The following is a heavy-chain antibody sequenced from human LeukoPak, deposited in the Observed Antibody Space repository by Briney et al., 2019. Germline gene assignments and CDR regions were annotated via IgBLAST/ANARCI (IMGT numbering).Heavy chain of an antibody. J-gene: IGHJ4*02. CDR3: ARYVGYYDSSDSYYFDY. Sequence: SVKVSCKASGGTFSSYAISWVRQAPGQGLEWMGGIIPIFGTASYAQKFQGRVTITTDESTSTAYMELSSLRSEDTAVYYCARYVGYYDSSDSYYFDYWGQGTLVTVSS. V-gene: IGHV1-69*05. CDR1: GGTFSSYA. D-gene: IGHD3-22*01. CDR2: IIPIFGTA.